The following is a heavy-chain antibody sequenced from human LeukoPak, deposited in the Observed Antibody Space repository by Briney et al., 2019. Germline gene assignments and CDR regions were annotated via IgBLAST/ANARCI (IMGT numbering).Heavy chain of an antibody. CDR3: ARDIHSVAFDI. V-gene: IGHV3-23*01. J-gene: IGHJ3*02. Sequence: GGSLRLSCAASGFTFSSYGMSWVRQAPGKGLEWVSAISGSGGSTYYADSVKGRFTISRDNSKNTLYLQMNSLGVEDTAIYYCARDIHSVAFDIWGQGTVVTVSS. CDR2: ISGSGGST. CDR1: GFTFSSYG.